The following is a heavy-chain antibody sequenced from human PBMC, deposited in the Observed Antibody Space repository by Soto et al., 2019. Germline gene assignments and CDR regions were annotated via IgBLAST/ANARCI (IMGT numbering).Heavy chain of an antibody. D-gene: IGHD6-6*01. CDR3: AKELYSSSARYYFDY. CDR1: GVTFSSYA. Sequence: GGSVRLSCAASGVTFSSYAMSWVRQAPGKGLEWVSAISGSGGSTYYADSVKGRFTISRDNSKNTLYLQMNSLRAEDTAVYYCAKELYSSSARYYFDYWGQGTLVTVSS. V-gene: IGHV3-23*01. CDR2: ISGSGGST. J-gene: IGHJ4*02.